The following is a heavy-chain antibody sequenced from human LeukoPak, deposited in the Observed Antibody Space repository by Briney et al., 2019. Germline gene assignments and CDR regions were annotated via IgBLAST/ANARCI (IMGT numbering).Heavy chain of an antibody. D-gene: IGHD5-12*01. V-gene: IGHV3-30*04. J-gene: IGHJ4*02. CDR2: ISYDGSNK. CDR1: GFTFSSYA. Sequence: GGSLRLSCAASGFTFSSYAMHWVRQAPGKGLEWVAVISYDGSNKYYADSVKGRFTISRDNSKNTLYLQMNSLRAEDTAVYYCARDGFSEKRWPRSGGFDYWGQGTLVTVSS. CDR3: ARDGFSEKRWPRSGGFDY.